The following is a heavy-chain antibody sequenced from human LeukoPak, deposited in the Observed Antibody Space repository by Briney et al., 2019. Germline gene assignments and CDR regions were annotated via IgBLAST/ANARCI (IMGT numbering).Heavy chain of an antibody. J-gene: IGHJ5*02. Sequence: GESLKISCKGSEYSFTTYWIAWVRQMPGKGLDWMGIIYPGDSDTRYSPSFQGQVTISVDKSISTAYLQWSSLKASDSAMYYCARRGSGQNWFDPWGQGTLVIVSS. CDR2: IYPGDSDT. D-gene: IGHD3-10*01. CDR3: ARRGSGQNWFDP. V-gene: IGHV5-51*01. CDR1: EYSFTTYW.